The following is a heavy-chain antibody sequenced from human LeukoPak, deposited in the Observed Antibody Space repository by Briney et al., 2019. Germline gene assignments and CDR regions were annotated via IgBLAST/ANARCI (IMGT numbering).Heavy chain of an antibody. CDR2: ISFDGSNK. D-gene: IGHD1-26*01. V-gene: IGHV3-30*18. Sequence: GGSLRLSCAASGFTFSNYGMRWVRQAPGKGLEWVAVISFDGSNKYYADSVKGRFTISRDNSKNTLYLQMNSLRAEDTAVYYCAKSIVGATGDAFDIWGQGTMVTVSS. J-gene: IGHJ3*02. CDR3: AKSIVGATGDAFDI. CDR1: GFTFSNYG.